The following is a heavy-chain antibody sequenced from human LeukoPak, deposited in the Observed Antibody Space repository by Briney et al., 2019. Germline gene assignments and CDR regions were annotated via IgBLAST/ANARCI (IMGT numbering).Heavy chain of an antibody. CDR2: INHSGST. D-gene: IGHD3-3*01. J-gene: IGHJ6*02. Sequence: SETLSLTCAVYGGSFSGYYWSWIRQPPGKGLEWIGEINHSGSTNYNPSLKSRVTISVDTSKNQFSLKLSSVTAADTAVYYCARGFGSGSYYYYYGMDVWGQGTTVTVSS. CDR3: ARGFGSGSYYYYYGMDV. CDR1: GGSFSGYY. V-gene: IGHV4-34*01.